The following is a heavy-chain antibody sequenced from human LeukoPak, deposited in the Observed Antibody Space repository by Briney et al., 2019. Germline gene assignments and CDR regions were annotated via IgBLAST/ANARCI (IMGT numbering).Heavy chain of an antibody. Sequence: SETLSLTCTVSGGSISSGGYYWSWIRQHPGKGLEWIGYIYYSGSTYYNPSLKSRVTISVDTSKNQFSLKLSSVTAADTAVYYCARDARYCSSTSCSYFDYWGQGTLVTVSS. CDR1: GGSISSGGYY. V-gene: IGHV4-31*03. J-gene: IGHJ4*02. D-gene: IGHD2-2*01. CDR2: IYYSGST. CDR3: ARDARYCSSTSCSYFDY.